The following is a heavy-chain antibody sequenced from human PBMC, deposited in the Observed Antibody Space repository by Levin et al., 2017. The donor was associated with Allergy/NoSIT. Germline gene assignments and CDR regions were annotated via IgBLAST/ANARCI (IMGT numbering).Heavy chain of an antibody. Sequence: PSETLSLTCTVSGGSISSSSYYWGWIRQPPGKGLEWIGSIYYSGSTYYNPSLKSRVTISVDTSKNQFSLKLSSVTAADTAVYYCARLVIPTFIQHVVPAAMVSGGFDPWGQGTLVTVSS. CDR3: ARLVIPTFIQHVVPAAMVSGGFDP. J-gene: IGHJ5*02. V-gene: IGHV4-39*01. D-gene: IGHD2-2*01. CDR2: IYYSGST. CDR1: GGSISSSSYY.